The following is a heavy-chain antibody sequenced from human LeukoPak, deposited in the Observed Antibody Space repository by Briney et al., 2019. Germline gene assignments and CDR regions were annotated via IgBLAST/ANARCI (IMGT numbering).Heavy chain of an antibody. Sequence: SETLTLTCTVSGGSISSYYWSWIRQPPGKGLEWIGYIYYSGSTNYNPSLKSRVTISVDTSKNQFSLRLSSVTAADTAVYYCARVRQDYDFWSGYTYFDYWGQGTLVTVSS. CDR1: GGSISSYY. CDR2: IYYSGST. V-gene: IGHV4-59*01. J-gene: IGHJ4*02. CDR3: ARVRQDYDFWSGYTYFDY. D-gene: IGHD3-3*01.